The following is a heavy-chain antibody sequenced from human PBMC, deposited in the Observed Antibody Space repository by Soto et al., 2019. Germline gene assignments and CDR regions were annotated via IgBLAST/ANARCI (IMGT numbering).Heavy chain of an antibody. Sequence: GGSLRLSCAASGFTFSSYGIHWVRQAPGKGLEWVAVISYDGSNKYYADSVKGRFTISRDNSKNTLYLQMNSLRAEDTAVYYCAKGKGVGATHYGMDVWGQGTTVTVSS. D-gene: IGHD1-26*01. V-gene: IGHV3-30*18. CDR1: GFTFSSYG. J-gene: IGHJ6*02. CDR2: ISYDGSNK. CDR3: AKGKGVGATHYGMDV.